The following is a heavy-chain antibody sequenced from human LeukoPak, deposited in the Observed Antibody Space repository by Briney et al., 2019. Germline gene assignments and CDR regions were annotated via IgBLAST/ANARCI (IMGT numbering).Heavy chain of an antibody. Sequence: PGGSLRLSCVASGFSFSSYAMNWVRQAPGKGPEWVAAIWSEGRRIYFADSVKGRFTISRDNSKNTLYLQMNSLRAEDTAVYYCAKDQGYSSSWLVFDYWGQGTLVTVSS. V-gene: IGHV3-30*02. D-gene: IGHD6-13*01. CDR2: IWSEGRRI. CDR1: GFSFSSYA. J-gene: IGHJ4*02. CDR3: AKDQGYSSSWLVFDY.